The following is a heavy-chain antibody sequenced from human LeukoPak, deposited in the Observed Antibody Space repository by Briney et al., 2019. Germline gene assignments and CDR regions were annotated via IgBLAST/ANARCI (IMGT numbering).Heavy chain of an antibody. CDR3: ARLSAAVHLGAFDL. Sequence: SETLSLTCAVSGVSISPYYWAWIRQPPGKGLEWIGYIHTSGSNNQYPSLKSRVTISVDKSKNHFSLRLTSVTAVDTAVYYCARLSAAVHLGAFDLWGQGTMVTVPS. D-gene: IGHD3-3*01. CDR2: IHTSGSN. CDR1: GVSISPYY. V-gene: IGHV4-4*09. J-gene: IGHJ3*01.